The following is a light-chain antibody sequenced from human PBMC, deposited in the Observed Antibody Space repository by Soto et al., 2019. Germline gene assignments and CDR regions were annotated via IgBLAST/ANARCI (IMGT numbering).Light chain of an antibody. CDR3: SSDAASNNFYFV. V-gene: IGLV2-8*01. Sequence: QSVLTQPPSASGSPGQSVTISCTGTSSDVGGYNYVSWYQQYPGRAPKLMIYEVTKRPSGVPDRFSGSKSGNTASLTVSGLQAEDEAEYDCSSDAASNNFYFVFGGGTKLTVL. J-gene: IGLJ3*02. CDR1: SSDVGGYNY. CDR2: EVT.